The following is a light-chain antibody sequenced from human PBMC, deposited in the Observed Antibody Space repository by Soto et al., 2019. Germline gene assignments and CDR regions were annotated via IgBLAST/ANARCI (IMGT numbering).Light chain of an antibody. CDR1: ETVSTN. J-gene: IGKJ5*01. CDR3: QQYNNWPS. Sequence: ETVLTQSPATLSVSPGERFTLSCRASETVSTNLAWYQQRPGQAPRLLIYDVSTGATGIPARFSGSGSETEFTLTIRSLQSEDFAVYFCQQYNNWPSFGQGTRLEI. V-gene: IGKV3-15*01. CDR2: DVS.